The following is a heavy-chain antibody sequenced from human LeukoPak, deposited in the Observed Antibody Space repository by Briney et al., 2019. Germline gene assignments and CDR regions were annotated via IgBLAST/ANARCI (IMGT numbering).Heavy chain of an antibody. D-gene: IGHD1-26*01. CDR1: GFTFSSHT. Sequence: PGGSLRLSCAASGFTFSSHTMNWVRQAPGKGLEWVSYISSSSNSIYYADSVKGRFTISRDNSKNSLHLQMNSLRAEDTAVYYCARKMGSGHLEYWGQGTLVTVSS. V-gene: IGHV3-21*05. J-gene: IGHJ4*02. CDR2: ISSSSNSI. CDR3: ARKMGSGHLEY.